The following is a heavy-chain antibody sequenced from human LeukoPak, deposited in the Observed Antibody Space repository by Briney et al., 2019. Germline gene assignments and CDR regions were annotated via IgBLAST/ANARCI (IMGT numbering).Heavy chain of an antibody. CDR1: GFTFSSYG. CDR2: IWYDGSNK. J-gene: IGHJ4*02. V-gene: IGHV3-33*01. D-gene: IGHD3-10*01. Sequence: GGSLRLSCAASGFTFSSYGMHWVRQAPGKGLEWVAVIWYDGSNKYYADSVKGRFTISRDNSKNTLYLQMNGLRAEDTAVYYCARDRRITMVRGALDYWGQGTLVTVSS. CDR3: ARDRRITMVRGALDY.